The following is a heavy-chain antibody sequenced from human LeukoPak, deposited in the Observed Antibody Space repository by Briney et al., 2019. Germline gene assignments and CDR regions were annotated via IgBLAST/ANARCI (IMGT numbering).Heavy chain of an antibody. V-gene: IGHV3-48*01. CDR3: ARDHRGTTGTLLSEFDY. CDR1: GFTFSSYS. Sequence: GGSLRLSCAASGFTFSSYSMNWVRQAPGKGLEWVSYISTSSSTIYYADSVKGRFTISRDNAKNSLSLQMNSLRAEDTAVYYCARDHRGTTGTLLSEFDYWGQGTLVTVSS. J-gene: IGHJ4*02. D-gene: IGHD1-1*01. CDR2: ISTSSSTI.